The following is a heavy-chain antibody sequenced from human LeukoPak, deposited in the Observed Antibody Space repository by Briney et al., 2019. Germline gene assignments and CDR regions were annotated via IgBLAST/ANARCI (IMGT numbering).Heavy chain of an antibody. V-gene: IGHV1-2*02. CDR2: INPNSGGT. D-gene: IGHD2-21*02. Sequence: ASVKVSCKASGYTFTGYYMHWVRQAPGQGLERMGWINPNSGGTNYAQKFQGRVTMTRDTSISTAYMELSRLRSDDTAVYYCARVFQAYCGGDCYAYYYGMDVWGQGTTVTVSS. J-gene: IGHJ6*02. CDR1: GYTFTGYY. CDR3: ARVFQAYCGGDCYAYYYGMDV.